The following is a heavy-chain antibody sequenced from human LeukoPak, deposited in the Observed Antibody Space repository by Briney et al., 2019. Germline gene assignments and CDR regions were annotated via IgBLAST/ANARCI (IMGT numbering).Heavy chain of an antibody. V-gene: IGHV3-20*04. J-gene: IGHJ4*02. CDR1: GFTFDDYA. D-gene: IGHD3-3*01. Sequence: GGSLRLSCTASGFTFDDYAMHWVRQVPGKGLEWVSGINWKGDSRGYADSVKGRFTISRDNAKNSLYLQMNSLRAEDTAVYYCARESYDFWSGYSYFDYWGQGTLVTVSS. CDR2: INWKGDSR. CDR3: ARESYDFWSGYSYFDY.